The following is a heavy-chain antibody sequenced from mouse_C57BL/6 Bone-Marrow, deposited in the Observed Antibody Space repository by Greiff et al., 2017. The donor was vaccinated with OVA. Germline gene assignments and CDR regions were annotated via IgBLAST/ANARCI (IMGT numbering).Heavy chain of an antibody. CDR3: ARSAPMDY. V-gene: IGHV1-4*01. J-gene: IGHJ4*01. CDR1: GYTFTSYT. CDR2: INPSSGYT. Sequence: QVQLKESGADLARPGASVKMSCKASGYTFTSYTMHWVKQRPGQGLEWIGYINPSSGYTKYNQKFKDKATLTADKSSSTAYMQLSSLTSEDSAVYYCARSAPMDYWGQGTSVTVSS.